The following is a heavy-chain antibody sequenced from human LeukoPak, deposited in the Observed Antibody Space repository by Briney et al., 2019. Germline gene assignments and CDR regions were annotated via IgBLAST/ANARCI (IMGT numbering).Heavy chain of an antibody. CDR1: GYTFTGYY. V-gene: IGHV1-2*02. Sequence: ASVKVSCKASGYTFTGYYMHWVRQAPGQGLEWMGWINPNSGGTNYAQKFQGRVTMTRDTSISTAYMELSRLRSDDTAVYYCARGARDFWSGYLEAHDYWGQGILVTVSS. J-gene: IGHJ4*02. CDR2: INPNSGGT. CDR3: ARGARDFWSGYLEAHDY. D-gene: IGHD3-3*01.